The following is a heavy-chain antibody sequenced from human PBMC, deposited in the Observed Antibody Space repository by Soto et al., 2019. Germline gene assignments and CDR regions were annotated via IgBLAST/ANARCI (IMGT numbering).Heavy chain of an antibody. V-gene: IGHV4-34*01. CDR3: ATEDTYGWSGERLDV. CDR2: LDTSGGT. CDR1: AGSLRRQS. J-gene: IGHJ6*02. D-gene: IGHD6-19*01. Sequence: PPEKLRVTYAVFAGSLRRQSWNCSRQSLGKSMEWIGELDTSGGTNYNPSLKSRAIVSDDTSKNQFSLTLNSATAADTAAYFCATEDTYGWSGERLDVWCQGPSVT.